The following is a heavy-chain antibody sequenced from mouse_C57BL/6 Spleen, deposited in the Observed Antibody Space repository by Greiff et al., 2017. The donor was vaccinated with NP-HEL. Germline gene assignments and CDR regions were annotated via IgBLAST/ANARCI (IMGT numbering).Heavy chain of an antibody. CDR2: IDPETGGT. Sequence: QVQLQQSGAELVRPGASVTLSCKASGYTFTDYEMHWVKQTPVHGLEWIGAIDPETGGTAYNQKFKGKAILTADKSSSTAYMELRSLTSEDSAVYYCARGLSYGIDYWGQGTTLTVSS. CDR1: GYTFTDYE. CDR3: ARGLSYGIDY. D-gene: IGHD2-1*01. V-gene: IGHV1-15*01. J-gene: IGHJ2*01.